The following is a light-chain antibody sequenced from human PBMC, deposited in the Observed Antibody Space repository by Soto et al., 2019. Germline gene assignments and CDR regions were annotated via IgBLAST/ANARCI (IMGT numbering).Light chain of an antibody. CDR2: DAS. J-gene: IGKJ5*01. V-gene: IGKV1-33*01. Sequence: DIQMTQSPSSLSASLGDRVTITCKASQNINNYFNWYQQKPGRAPKLLIYDASNLEAGVPSRFRRSGSGTDFTFTISRLQPEDIATDYCQQYENLPTFGQGTRLEIK. CDR3: QQYENLPT. CDR1: QNINNY.